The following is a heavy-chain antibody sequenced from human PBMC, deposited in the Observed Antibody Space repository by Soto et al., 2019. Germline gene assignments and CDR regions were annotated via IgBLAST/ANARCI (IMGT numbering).Heavy chain of an antibody. CDR2: IYHSGST. D-gene: IGHD4-17*01. Sequence: LSLTCAVSGGSISSGGYSWSWIRQPPGKGLEWIGYIYHSGSTYYNPSLKSRVTISVDRSKNQFSLKLSSVTAADTAVYYCARGPDYGDYRTYYFDYWGQGTLVTVSS. J-gene: IGHJ4*02. CDR3: ARGPDYGDYRTYYFDY. V-gene: IGHV4-30-2*01. CDR1: GGSISSGGYS.